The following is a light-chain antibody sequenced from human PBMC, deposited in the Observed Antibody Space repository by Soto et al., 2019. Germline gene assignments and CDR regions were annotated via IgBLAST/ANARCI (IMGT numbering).Light chain of an antibody. V-gene: IGKV4-1*01. Sequence: IVMTQSPDSLAVSLGERATINCKSSHILLYSSNNKNYLAWYQQKSGQAPRLLIYGASTRATGIPDRFSGSGSGTDFTLTISRLEPADFAVYFCQQFGSSPLTFGGGTKVDIK. J-gene: IGKJ4*01. CDR2: GAS. CDR3: QQFGSSPLT. CDR1: HILLYSSNNKNY.